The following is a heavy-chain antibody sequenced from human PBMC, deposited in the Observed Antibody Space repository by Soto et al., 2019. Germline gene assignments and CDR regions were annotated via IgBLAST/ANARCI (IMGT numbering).Heavy chain of an antibody. Sequence: PVEVSCKASGGTFSSYTISWVRQAPGQGLEWMGRIIPILGIANYAQKFQGRVTITADKSTSTAYMELSSLRSEDTAVYYCARDIWTGYHDYWGQGTLLTVSS. D-gene: IGHD3-9*01. CDR2: IIPILGIA. J-gene: IGHJ4*02. CDR1: GGTFSSYT. CDR3: ARDIWTGYHDY. V-gene: IGHV1-69*04.